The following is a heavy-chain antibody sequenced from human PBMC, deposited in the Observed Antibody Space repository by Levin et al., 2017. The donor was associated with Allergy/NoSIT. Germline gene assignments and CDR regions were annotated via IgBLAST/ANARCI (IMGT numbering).Heavy chain of an antibody. CDR2: INPNSGGT. J-gene: IGHJ3*02. V-gene: IGHV1-2*06. CDR1: GYSFTDYY. D-gene: IGHD4-17*01. CDR3: ARPHDYGDYGAFDI. Sequence: GASVKVSCKASGYSFTDYYMHWVRQAPGQGLEWMGRINPNSGGTYYSQKFQGRVTMTRDASISTSYMELSRLRPDDAAVYYCARPHDYGDYGAFDIWGQGTVVTVSS.